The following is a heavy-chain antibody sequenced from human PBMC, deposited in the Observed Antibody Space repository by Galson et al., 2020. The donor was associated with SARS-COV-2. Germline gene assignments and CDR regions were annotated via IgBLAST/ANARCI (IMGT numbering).Heavy chain of an antibody. V-gene: IGHV3-30*18. J-gene: IGHJ4*02. Sequence: GGSLRLSCAASGFTFSSYGMHWVRQAPGKGLEWVAVISYDGSNKYYADSVKGRFTISRDNSKNTLYLQMNSLRAEDTAVYYCAKDPEYSSGWDHFDYWGQGTLVTVSS. CDR2: ISYDGSNK. D-gene: IGHD6-19*01. CDR3: AKDPEYSSGWDHFDY. CDR1: GFTFSSYG.